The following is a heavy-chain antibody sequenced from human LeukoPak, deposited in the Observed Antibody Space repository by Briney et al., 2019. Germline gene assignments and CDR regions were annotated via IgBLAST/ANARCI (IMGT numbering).Heavy chain of an antibody. D-gene: IGHD6-13*01. CDR3: ARVGGSWYLREDYFDY. V-gene: IGHV4-31*03. Sequence: KASQTLSLTCTVSGGSISSGGYYWSWIRQHPGKGLEWIGYIYYGGNTYYNPSLKSRVTISVDTSKNQFSLKLSSVTAADTAVYYCARVGGSWYLREDYFDYWGQGTLVTVSS. CDR2: IYYGGNT. J-gene: IGHJ4*02. CDR1: GGSISSGGYY.